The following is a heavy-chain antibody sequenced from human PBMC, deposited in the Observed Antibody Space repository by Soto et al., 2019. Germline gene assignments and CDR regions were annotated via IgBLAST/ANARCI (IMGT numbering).Heavy chain of an antibody. J-gene: IGHJ2*01. CDR3: GRDWYSDL. Sequence: QVQLVQSGAEVKKPGASVKVSCKASGYTFTSYDINWVRQATGQGIEWMGWMNPNSGNTGYAQKFQGRLTMTRNPSISTAYLDLRSLRSEDTDVYYCGRDWYSDLWGRGTLVTVSS. CDR1: GYTFTSYD. CDR2: MNPNSGNT. V-gene: IGHV1-8*01.